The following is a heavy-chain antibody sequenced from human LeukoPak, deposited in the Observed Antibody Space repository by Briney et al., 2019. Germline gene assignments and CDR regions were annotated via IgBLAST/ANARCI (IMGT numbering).Heavy chain of an antibody. D-gene: IGHD6-13*01. V-gene: IGHV3-74*01. J-gene: IGHJ5*02. CDR2: VSSDGSGT. CDR1: GFTFSSYL. Sequence: GGSLRLSCAASGFTFSSYLMHWVRQAPGTGLVCVSRVSSDGSGTTYADSVKGRFTISRDNAKNTLYLQMNTLRAEDTAVYYCARDGSSWSNWLDPWGQGTLVTVSS. CDR3: ARDGSSWSNWLDP.